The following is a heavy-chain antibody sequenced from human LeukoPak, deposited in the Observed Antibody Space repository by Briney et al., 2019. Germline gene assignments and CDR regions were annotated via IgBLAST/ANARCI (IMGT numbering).Heavy chain of an antibody. J-gene: IGHJ4*02. CDR2: IYTSGST. Sequence: SETLSLTCTVSGGSISSGSYYWSWIRQPAGKGLEWIGRIYTSGSTNYNPSLKSRVTISVDTSKNQFSLKLSSVTAADTAVYYCASMLRGYDSSGYYFDYWGQGTLVTVSS. D-gene: IGHD3-22*01. V-gene: IGHV4-61*02. CDR1: GGSISSGSYY. CDR3: ASMLRGYDSSGYYFDY.